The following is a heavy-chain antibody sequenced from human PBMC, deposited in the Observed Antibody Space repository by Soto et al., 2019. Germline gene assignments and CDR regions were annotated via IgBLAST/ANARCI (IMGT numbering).Heavy chain of an antibody. D-gene: IGHD5-12*01. J-gene: IGHJ5*02. CDR3: TRHNPRGYSGLLAARFDP. CDR1: GYSFTSYW. CDR2: IYPGDSDT. V-gene: IGHV5-51*01. Sequence: GESLKISCKGSGYSFTSYWIGWVRQMPGKGLEWMGNIYPGDSDTRYSPSFQGQVTISADKSISNAYLPWSSLKASDTAMYSCTRHNPRGYSGLLAARFDPWGQGTLVTVSS.